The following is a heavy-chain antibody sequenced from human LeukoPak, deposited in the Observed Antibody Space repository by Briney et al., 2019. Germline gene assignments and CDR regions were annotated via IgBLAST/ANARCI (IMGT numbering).Heavy chain of an antibody. V-gene: IGHV3-74*01. J-gene: IGHJ4*02. Sequence: GGSLRLSCAASGFTFSSYWMHWVRQAPGKGLVWVSRINSDGSSTSYADSVKGRFTISRDNAKNTLYLQMNSLRAEDTAVYYCANSGYSGYDPFDYWGQGTLVTVSS. CDR3: ANSGYSGYDPFDY. CDR1: GFTFSSYW. D-gene: IGHD5-12*01. CDR2: INSDGSST.